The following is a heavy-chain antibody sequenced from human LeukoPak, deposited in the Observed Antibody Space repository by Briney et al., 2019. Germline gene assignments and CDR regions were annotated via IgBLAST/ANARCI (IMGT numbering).Heavy chain of an antibody. V-gene: IGHV3-30-3*01. CDR2: ISYDGSNK. Sequence: GRSLRLSCAASGFTFSSYAMHWVRQAPGKGLGWVAVISYDGSNKYYADSVKGRFTISRDNSKNTLYLQMNSLRAEDTAVYYCAKEYYVLLVYALGGSFDYWGRGTLVTVSS. J-gene: IGHJ4*02. CDR3: AKEYYVLLVYALGGSFDY. D-gene: IGHD2-8*02. CDR1: GFTFSSYA.